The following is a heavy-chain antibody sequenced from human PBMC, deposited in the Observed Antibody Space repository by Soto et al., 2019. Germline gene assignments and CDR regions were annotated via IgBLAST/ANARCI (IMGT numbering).Heavy chain of an antibody. D-gene: IGHD3-9*01. Sequence: SVNVSCKASGYTFTIYAISWVRQAPGQGLEWMGGIIPIFGTANYAQKFQGRVTITADESTSTAYMELSSLRSEDTAVYYCARGVYYDILTGYANGMDVWGQGTTVTVSS. CDR2: IIPIFGTA. J-gene: IGHJ6*02. CDR1: GYTFTIYA. CDR3: ARGVYYDILTGYANGMDV. V-gene: IGHV1-69*13.